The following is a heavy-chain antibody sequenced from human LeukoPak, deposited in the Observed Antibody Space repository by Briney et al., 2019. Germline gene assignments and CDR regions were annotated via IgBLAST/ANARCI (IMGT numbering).Heavy chain of an antibody. Sequence: PGGSLRLSCAASGFTFSSYEMHWVRQAPGKGLEWISYISSSGSTIHYADSVKGRFTISRDNPKNTLYLQMNSLRPEDTAVYFCAKRGVVIRVILVGFHKEAYYFDSWGQGVLVTVSS. V-gene: IGHV3-48*03. CDR2: ISSSGSTI. D-gene: IGHD3-22*01. CDR1: GFTFSSYE. J-gene: IGHJ4*02. CDR3: AKRGVVIRVILVGFHKEAYYFDS.